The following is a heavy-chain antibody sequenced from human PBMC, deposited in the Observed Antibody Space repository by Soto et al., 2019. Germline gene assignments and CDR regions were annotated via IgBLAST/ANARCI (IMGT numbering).Heavy chain of an antibody. J-gene: IGHJ4*02. Sequence: PGGSLRLSCAASGFTFSSYSMNWVRQAPGKGLEWVSYISSSSSTIYYADSVKGRFTISRDNAKNSLYLQMNSLRDEDTAVFYCAIDQNSYGYERGHFDYWGQGTLVTVSS. V-gene: IGHV3-48*02. CDR3: AIDQNSYGYERGHFDY. D-gene: IGHD5-18*01. CDR1: GFTFSSYS. CDR2: ISSSSSTI.